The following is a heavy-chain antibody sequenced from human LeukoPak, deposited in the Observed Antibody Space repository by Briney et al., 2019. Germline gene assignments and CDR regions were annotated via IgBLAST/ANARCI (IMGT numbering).Heavy chain of an antibody. V-gene: IGHV4-59*08. CDR2: IYDSGTT. Sequence: SETLSLTCSVSGGSMSTYYWSWIRQPPGKGLEWIGFIYDSGTTNYNPSLKSRVTISLDTSSDRFSLKLSSVTAADTAVYYCARMNAFDIWSQGTMVTVSS. CDR3: ARMNAFDI. J-gene: IGHJ3*02. CDR1: GGSMSTYY.